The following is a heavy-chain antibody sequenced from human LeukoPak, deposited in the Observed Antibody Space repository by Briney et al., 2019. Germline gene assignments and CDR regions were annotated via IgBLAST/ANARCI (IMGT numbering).Heavy chain of an antibody. V-gene: IGHV3-11*01. Sequence: PGGSLRLSCAASGFTFSDYYMSWIRQAPGKGLEWVSYISSSGSTIYYADSVKGRFTISRDNAKNSLYLQMNSQRAEDTAVYYCARDRGVGAIYYYYGMDVWGQGTTVTVSS. CDR2: ISSSGSTI. J-gene: IGHJ6*02. CDR1: GFTFSDYY. D-gene: IGHD1-26*01. CDR3: ARDRGVGAIYYYYGMDV.